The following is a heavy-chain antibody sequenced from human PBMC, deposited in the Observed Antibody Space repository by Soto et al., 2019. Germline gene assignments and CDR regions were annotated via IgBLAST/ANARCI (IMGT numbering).Heavy chain of an antibody. CDR3: AREASGNYYYYGMDV. V-gene: IGHV1-69*01. D-gene: IGHD5-12*01. CDR1: GGTFSSYA. Sequence: QVQLLQSGAEVKKPGSSVKVSCKASGGTFSSYAISWVRQAPVQGLEWMGGIIPIFGTANYAQKFQGRVTSTADESTSTAYMELSSLRSEDTAVYYCAREASGNYYYYGMDVWGQGTTVTVSS. CDR2: IIPIFGTA. J-gene: IGHJ6*02.